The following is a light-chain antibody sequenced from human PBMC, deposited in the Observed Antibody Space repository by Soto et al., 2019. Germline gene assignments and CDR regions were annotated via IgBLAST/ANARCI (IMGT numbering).Light chain of an antibody. J-gene: IGKJ1*01. Sequence: DIQMTQSPSSLSASVGDRVTITCRASQSISSYVNWYQQKPGKAPKLLIYAASSLQSGVPSRLSGSGSGTDFTLTISSLQPEDFATYYCQQSYSTPETFGQGTKVEIK. CDR3: QQSYSTPET. V-gene: IGKV1-39*01. CDR1: QSISSY. CDR2: AAS.